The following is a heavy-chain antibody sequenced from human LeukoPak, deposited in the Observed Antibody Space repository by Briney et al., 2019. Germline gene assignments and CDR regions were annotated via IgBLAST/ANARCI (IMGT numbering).Heavy chain of an antibody. V-gene: IGHV3-23*01. Sequence: GGTLRLSCAASGFTFSSYGMSWVRQAPGKGLEWVSAISGSGGSTYYADSVKGRFTISRDNAKNSLYLQMSSLRAEDTAVYYCVRGAYSSSWLNFDYWGQGTLVTVSS. CDR1: GFTFSSYG. J-gene: IGHJ4*02. CDR2: ISGSGGST. CDR3: VRGAYSSSWLNFDY. D-gene: IGHD6-13*01.